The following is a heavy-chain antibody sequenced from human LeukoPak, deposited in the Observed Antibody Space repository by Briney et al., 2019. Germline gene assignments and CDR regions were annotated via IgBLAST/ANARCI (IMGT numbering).Heavy chain of an antibody. V-gene: IGHV1-18*01. CDR2: IRGDNGDT. J-gene: IGHJ6*03. D-gene: IGHD3-16*01. CDR1: GYTFSSYG. Sequence: EASVKVSCKTSGYTFSSYGITWVRQAPGQGLEWVGWIRGDNGDTNYAQKFQGRVTMTRNTSIRTTNMELSSLRSEDTAVYYCARIIYDYVGGSYYMDVWGKGTTVTISS. CDR3: ARIIYDYVGGSYYMDV.